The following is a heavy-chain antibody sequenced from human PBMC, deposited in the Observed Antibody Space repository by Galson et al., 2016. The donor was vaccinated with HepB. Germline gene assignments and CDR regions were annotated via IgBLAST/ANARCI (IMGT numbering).Heavy chain of an antibody. CDR2: INHSGTI. Sequence: SETLSLTCAVYGGSFSDYYWSWIRQPPGKGLEWIGEINHSGTINYNPSLKSRVTISVDTSKNQFSLNLGSVTAADTAVYYCARDSSSQWELTHWGQGTLVTVSS. CDR1: GGSFSDYY. D-gene: IGHD1-26*01. CDR3: ARDSSSQWELTH. J-gene: IGHJ4*02. V-gene: IGHV4-34*01.